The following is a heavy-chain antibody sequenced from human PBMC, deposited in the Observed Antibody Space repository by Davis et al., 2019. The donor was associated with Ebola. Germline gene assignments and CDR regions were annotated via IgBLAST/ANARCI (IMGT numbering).Heavy chain of an antibody. CDR2: IKQDGSEK. J-gene: IGHJ4*02. V-gene: IGHV3-7*03. CDR3: ANSDPTDYDFWSGPDY. CDR1: GFTFSDYY. D-gene: IGHD3-3*01. Sequence: GESLKISCAASGFTFSDYYMSWIRQAPGKGLEWVANIKQDGSEKYYVDSVKGRFTISRDNAKNSLYLQMNSLRAEDTAVYYCANSDPTDYDFWSGPDYWGQGTLVTVSS.